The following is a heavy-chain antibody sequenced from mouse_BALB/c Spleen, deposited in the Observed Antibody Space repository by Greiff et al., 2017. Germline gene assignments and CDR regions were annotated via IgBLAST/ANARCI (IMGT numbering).Heavy chain of an antibody. CDR2: ISYSGST. CDR1: GDSITSGY. CDR3: AREGRDAMDY. J-gene: IGHJ4*01. V-gene: IGHV3-8*02. Sequence: EVHLVESGPSLVKPSQTLSLTCSVTGDSITSGYWNWIRKFPGNKLEYMGYISYSGSTYYNPSLKSRISITRDTSKNQFFLQLNSVTTEDTATYYCAREGRDAMDYWGQGTSVTVSS.